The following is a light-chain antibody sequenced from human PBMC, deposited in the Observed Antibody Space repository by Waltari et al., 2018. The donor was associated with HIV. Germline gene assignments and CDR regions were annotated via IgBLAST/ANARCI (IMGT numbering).Light chain of an antibody. CDR2: ANI. Sequence: QSVLTQPPSVSGAPGQRVTISCTGRSSNIGAGYDVHWYQQLPGPAPKLLIYANINRPSGVPDRFSGSKSGSSASLAITGLQAEDEAHYYCQSFDSSLTTSGVIFGGGTKLTVL. J-gene: IGLJ2*01. V-gene: IGLV1-40*01. CDR3: QSFDSSLTTSGVI. CDR1: SSNIGAGYD.